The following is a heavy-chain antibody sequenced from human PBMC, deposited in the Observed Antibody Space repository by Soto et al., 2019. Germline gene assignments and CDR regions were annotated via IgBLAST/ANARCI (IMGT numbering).Heavy chain of an antibody. Sequence: PRGSLRLSCAASGFTFSNAWMSWVRQAPRKALEWVGRMKRQPDCGTIDYAAPVKGRFTISSDDSKSMLYLQMNSLKTQDTAVFYCITDLDFWSGLPPVYWGPGTMVTVSS. J-gene: IGHJ4*02. CDR3: ITDLDFWSGLPPVY. CDR1: GFTFSNAW. V-gene: IGHV3-15*01. D-gene: IGHD3-3*01. CDR2: MKRQPDCGTI.